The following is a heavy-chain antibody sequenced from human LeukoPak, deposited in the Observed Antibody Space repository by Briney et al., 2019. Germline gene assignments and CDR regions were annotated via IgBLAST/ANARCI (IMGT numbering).Heavy chain of an antibody. CDR2: IYPDDSDT. CDR1: GYIFTSYW. Sequence: GESLKISCKGSGYIFTSYWIGWVRQMPGKGLEWMGIIYPDDSDTRYSPSFQGQVTISADKSISTAYLQWSSLKASDTAMYYCANVGYYDTLTGDRWLDPWGQGTLVTVSS. V-gene: IGHV5-51*01. D-gene: IGHD3-9*01. J-gene: IGHJ5*02. CDR3: ANVGYYDTLTGDRWLDP.